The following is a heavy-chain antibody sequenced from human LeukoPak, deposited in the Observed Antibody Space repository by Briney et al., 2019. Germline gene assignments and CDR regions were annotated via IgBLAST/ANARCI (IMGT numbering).Heavy chain of an antibody. J-gene: IGHJ4*02. CDR2: IYYSGST. CDR3: ARLGIAAAAPFDY. Sequence: SETLSLTCTVSGGSISSYYWSWLRQPPGKGLEWIGYIYYSGSTNYNPSLKSRVTISVDTSKNQFSLKLSSVTAADTAVYYCARLGIAAAAPFDYWGQGTLVTVSS. CDR1: GGSISSYY. V-gene: IGHV4-59*08. D-gene: IGHD6-13*01.